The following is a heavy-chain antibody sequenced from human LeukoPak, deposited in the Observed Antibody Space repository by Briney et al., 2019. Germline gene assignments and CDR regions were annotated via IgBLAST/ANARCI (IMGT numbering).Heavy chain of an antibody. J-gene: IGHJ3*02. CDR1: GYTFTSHY. CDR3: ARAKEYVLAFDI. V-gene: IGHV1-46*01. Sequence: GASVKVSCKASGYTFTSHYLHWVRQAPGQGPEWMGIINPSGGSTDYPQKFQGRVTMTSDTSTSTVYMELRSLTSEDTAVYYCARAKEYVLAFDIWGQGTLITVSS. CDR2: INPSGGST. D-gene: IGHD2/OR15-2a*01.